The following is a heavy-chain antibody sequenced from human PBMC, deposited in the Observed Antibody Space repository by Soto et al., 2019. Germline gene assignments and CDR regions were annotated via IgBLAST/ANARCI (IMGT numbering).Heavy chain of an antibody. Sequence: GGSLRLSCVASGFTFSSYAMSWVRQAPGKGLEWVSTISDGGNSTYSADSVKGRFTISRDNSKNTVYLQMNSLRAEDTAVYYCAKPHREGYSTAFFHHWGQGTLVTVSS. V-gene: IGHV3-23*01. CDR2: ISDGGNST. J-gene: IGHJ4*02. CDR3: AKPHREGYSTAFFHH. D-gene: IGHD4-4*01. CDR1: GFTFSSYA.